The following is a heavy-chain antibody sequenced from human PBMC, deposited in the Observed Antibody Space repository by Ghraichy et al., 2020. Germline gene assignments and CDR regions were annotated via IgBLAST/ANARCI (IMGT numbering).Heavy chain of an antibody. CDR1: GFSFSNYI. V-gene: IGHV3-48*02. Sequence: GALNISCAASGFSFSNYIMNWVRQAPGKGLEWVSHISSSSRTISYADSVKGRFTISRDNAQNSLYLQMNSLRDDDTAVYYCARGSTVVRFFYYDGMDVWGPGTTVTVSS. CDR2: ISSSSRTI. CDR3: ARGSTVVRFFYYDGMDV. D-gene: IGHD4-23*01. J-gene: IGHJ6*02.